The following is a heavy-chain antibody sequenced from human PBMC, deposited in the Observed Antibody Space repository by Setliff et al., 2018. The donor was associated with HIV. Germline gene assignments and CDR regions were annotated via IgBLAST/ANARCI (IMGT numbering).Heavy chain of an antibody. CDR2: ISGNSGAV. V-gene: IGHV3-48*01. J-gene: IGHJ4*02. CDR3: ARDRGGSYTPLDF. D-gene: IGHD1-26*01. Sequence: GESLKISCAASGFTFSSYSMNWVRQAPGKGLEWVSFISGNSGAVTYADSVKGRFTISRDTARNSLYLQLNSLRAEDTAVYYCARDRGGSYTPLDFWGQGTLVTVSS. CDR1: GFTFSSYS.